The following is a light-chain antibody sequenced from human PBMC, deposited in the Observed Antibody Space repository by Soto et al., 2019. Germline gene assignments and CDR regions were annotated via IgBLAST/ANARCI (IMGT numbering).Light chain of an antibody. V-gene: IGKV3-15*01. CDR1: RSISNN. J-gene: IGKJ4*01. Sequence: EMVMTQSPATLSVSPGGRVTLSCRASRSISNNLAWYQQKPGQAPRLLIYGASTRATGIPARFSGSGSGTEFTLTINSLQSEDFAMYYCQPHNNWPVVTFGGGTRVEIK. CDR2: GAS. CDR3: QPHNNWPVVT.